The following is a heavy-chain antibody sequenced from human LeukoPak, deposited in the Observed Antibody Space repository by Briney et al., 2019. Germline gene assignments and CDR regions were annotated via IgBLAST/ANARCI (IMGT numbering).Heavy chain of an antibody. J-gene: IGHJ4*02. Sequence: SETLSLTCAVYGGSFSGYYWSWIRQPPGKGLEWIGEINHSGSTNYNPSLKSRVTISVDTSKNQFSLKLSSVTAADTAVYYCARWGRYDSSGYYYIGRGYFDYWGQGTLVTVSS. CDR2: INHSGST. V-gene: IGHV4-34*01. CDR3: ARWGRYDSSGYYYIGRGYFDY. CDR1: GGSFSGYY. D-gene: IGHD3-22*01.